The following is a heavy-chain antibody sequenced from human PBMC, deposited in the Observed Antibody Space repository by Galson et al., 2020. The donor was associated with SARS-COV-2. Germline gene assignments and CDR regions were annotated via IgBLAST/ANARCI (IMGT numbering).Heavy chain of an antibody. CDR1: GGSISSSSYY. J-gene: IGHJ6*02. V-gene: IGHV4-39*01. CDR3: AGEVVAATRSVYYGMDV. Sequence: SETLSLTCTVSGGSISSSSYYWGWIRQPPGKGLDWIGSIYYSGSTYYNPSLKSRVTISVDTSKNQFSLKLSSVTAADTAVYYCAGEVVAATRSVYYGMDVWGQGTTVTVSS. CDR2: IYYSGST. D-gene: IGHD2-15*01.